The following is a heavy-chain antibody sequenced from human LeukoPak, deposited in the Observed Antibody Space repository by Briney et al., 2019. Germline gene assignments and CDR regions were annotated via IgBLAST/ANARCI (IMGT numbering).Heavy chain of an antibody. CDR1: GFTFSSYA. CDR2: ISGSGGST. D-gene: IGHD3-10*01. Sequence: GGSLRLSCAASGFTFSSYAMSWVPQAPGKGLEWVSAISGSGGSTYYADSVKGRFTISRDNSKNTLYLQMNSLRAEDTAVYYCAKGMVRGFVNWFDPWDQGTLVTVSS. V-gene: IGHV3-23*01. CDR3: AKGMVRGFVNWFDP. J-gene: IGHJ5*02.